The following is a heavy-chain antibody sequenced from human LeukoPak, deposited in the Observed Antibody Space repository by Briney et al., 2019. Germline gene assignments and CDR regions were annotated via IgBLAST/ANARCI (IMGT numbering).Heavy chain of an antibody. V-gene: IGHV5-51*07. CDR1: GYSFTSYW. Sequence: GESLKISCKGSGYSFTSYWIGWVHQMPGKGLEWMGIIYPGDSDTRYSPSFQGQVTISADKSISTAYLQWSSLKASDTAMYYCAKTGYCSSTSCYGSGSYAYWGQGTLVTVSS. CDR2: IYPGDSDT. CDR3: AKTGYCSSTSCYGSGSYAY. J-gene: IGHJ4*02. D-gene: IGHD2-2*01.